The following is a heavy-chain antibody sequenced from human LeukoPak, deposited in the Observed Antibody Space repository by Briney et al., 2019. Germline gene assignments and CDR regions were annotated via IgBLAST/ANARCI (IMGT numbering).Heavy chain of an antibody. D-gene: IGHD1-1*01. CDR1: GSSITSDYF. Sequence: SSETLSLTCAVSGSSITSDYFWGWIRQPPGKGLEWIATIYYSWGTYFNPSLKSRVSISLDASKNQFSLKLTSLTAADTAIYYCARNVTAGLFDFWGQGILVTVSS. V-gene: IGHV4-38-2*01. CDR2: IYYSWGT. J-gene: IGHJ4*02. CDR3: ARNVTAGLFDF.